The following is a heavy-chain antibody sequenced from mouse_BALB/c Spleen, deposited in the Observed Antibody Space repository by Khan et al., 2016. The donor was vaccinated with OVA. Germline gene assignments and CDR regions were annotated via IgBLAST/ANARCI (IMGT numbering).Heavy chain of an antibody. Sequence: VQLKESGPGLVKPSQSLSLTCTVTGYSITSEYAWNWIRQFPGNKLEWRGYINYSGNTRFNPSLKSRTSITRDTSKNQSFLQLNSVTTEDTATYYCARKDYYDYDPFPYWGQGTLVTVSA. CDR2: INYSGNT. V-gene: IGHV3-2*02. CDR1: GYSITSEYA. J-gene: IGHJ3*01. CDR3: ARKDYYDYDPFPY. D-gene: IGHD2-4*01.